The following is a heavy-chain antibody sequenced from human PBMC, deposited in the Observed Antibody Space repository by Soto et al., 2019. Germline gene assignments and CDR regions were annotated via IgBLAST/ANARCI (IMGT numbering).Heavy chain of an antibody. CDR2: IYHSGST. D-gene: IGHD3-16*01. CDR1: GDSISSTNW. Sequence: QVQLQESGPGLVKPSGTLSLTCAVSGDSISSTNWWSWVRLPPGKGLEWIGEIYHSGSTNYNPSLKSRVTISVDTSSNQFSLKLNSVTAADTAVYYCARVFRLGEYRFDYWGQGTLVTVSS. J-gene: IGHJ4*02. CDR3: ARVFRLGEYRFDY. V-gene: IGHV4-4*02.